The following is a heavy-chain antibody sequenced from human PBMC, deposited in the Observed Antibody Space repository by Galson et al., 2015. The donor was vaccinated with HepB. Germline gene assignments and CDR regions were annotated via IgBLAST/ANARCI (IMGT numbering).Heavy chain of an antibody. J-gene: IGHJ6*02. CDR3: ARDSRLELRLNNYFSYGMDV. CDR1: GYTFTTYS. Sequence: SVKVSCKASGYTFTTYSMHWVRQAPGQRPEWMGWINAGHGNTKYSQTFQDRLTITRDTSASTAYMELSSLRSEDTALYYCARDSRLELRLNNYFSYGMDVWGQGSAVTVSS. D-gene: IGHD1-7*01. V-gene: IGHV1-3*01. CDR2: INAGHGNT.